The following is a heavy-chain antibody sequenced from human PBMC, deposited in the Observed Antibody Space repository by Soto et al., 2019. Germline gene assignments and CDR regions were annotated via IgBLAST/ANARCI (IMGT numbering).Heavy chain of an antibody. J-gene: IGHJ4*02. V-gene: IGHV3-49*04. Sequence: PGGSLRLSCTASGFTFGDYAMSWVRQAPGKGLEWVGFIRSKAYGGTTEYAASVKGRFTISRDDSKSIAYLQMNSLKTEDTAVYYCTRSPYYDSSGYPIVWGQGTLVTVSS. CDR1: GFTFGDYA. D-gene: IGHD3-22*01. CDR2: IRSKAYGGTT. CDR3: TRSPYYDSSGYPIV.